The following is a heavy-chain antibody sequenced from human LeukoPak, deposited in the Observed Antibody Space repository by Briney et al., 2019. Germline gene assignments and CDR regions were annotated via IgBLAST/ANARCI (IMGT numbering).Heavy chain of an antibody. Sequence: PGRSLRLSCAASGFTFDDYAMHWVRQAPGKGLEWVSGISWNSGSIGYADSVKGRFTISRDNTKNYLYLQMNSLRAEDTALYYCAKATTGTTEAYFDYWGQGTLVTVSS. D-gene: IGHD1-1*01. J-gene: IGHJ4*02. CDR2: ISWNSGSI. V-gene: IGHV3-9*01. CDR1: GFTFDDYA. CDR3: AKATTGTTEAYFDY.